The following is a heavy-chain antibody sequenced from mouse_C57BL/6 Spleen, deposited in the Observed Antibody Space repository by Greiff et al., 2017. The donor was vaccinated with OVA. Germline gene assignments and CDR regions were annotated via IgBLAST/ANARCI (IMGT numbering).Heavy chain of an antibody. CDR3: AREEPNWYYFDD. D-gene: IGHD4-1*01. CDR2: IYPGDGDT. J-gene: IGHJ2*01. V-gene: IGHV1-82*01. CDR1: GYAFSSSW. Sequence: VQLQQSGPELVKPGASVKLSCKASGYAFSSSWMNWVQQRPGKGLEWIGRIYPGDGDTNYTGKFKGKATLTADKSSSTAYMQLSSLTYEDAAVYFCAREEPNWYYFDDWGQGTTLTVSS.